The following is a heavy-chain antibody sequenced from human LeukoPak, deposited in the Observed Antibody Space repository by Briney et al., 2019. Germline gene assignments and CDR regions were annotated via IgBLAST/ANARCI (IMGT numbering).Heavy chain of an antibody. D-gene: IGHD6-13*01. V-gene: IGHV3-53*01. CDR1: GGSISSGGYY. CDR3: ASRIATAGSVDY. J-gene: IGHJ4*02. CDR2: IYSSGST. Sequence: LSLTCTVSGGSISSGGYYWSWVRQAPGKGLEWVSVIYSSGSTYYADSVKGRFTISRDNSKNTLHLQMNTLRAEDTAVYYCASRIATAGSVDYWGQGTLVTVSS.